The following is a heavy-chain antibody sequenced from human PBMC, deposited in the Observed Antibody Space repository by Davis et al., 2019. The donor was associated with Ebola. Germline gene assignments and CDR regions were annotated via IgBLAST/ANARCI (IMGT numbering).Heavy chain of an antibody. CDR1: GGTFSSYA. CDR3: ARAINYYGSRRGYFDL. CDR2: IIPIFGTA. V-gene: IGHV1-69*13. D-gene: IGHD3-10*01. Sequence: SVKVSCKASGGTFSSYAISWVRQAPGQGLEWMGGIIPIFGTANYAQKFQGRVTITADESTSTAYMELSSLRSEDTAVYYCARAINYYGSRRGYFDLWGRGALVTVSS. J-gene: IGHJ2*01.